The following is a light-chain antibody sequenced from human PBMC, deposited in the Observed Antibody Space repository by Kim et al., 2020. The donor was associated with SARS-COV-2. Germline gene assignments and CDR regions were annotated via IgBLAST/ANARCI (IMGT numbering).Light chain of an antibody. CDR1: SSNVGSNY. CDR3: ATWDNTRYAAV. CDR2: DND. J-gene: IGLJ7*01. Sequence: QAVVTQPPSVSAAPRQKVTVSCSGSSSNVGSNYVSWYQQVPGTAPKLLIYDNDKRPSGIPDRFSASKSGASATLAVTDVQTDDEAVYFCATWDNTRYAAVFGGGTQLTVL. V-gene: IGLV1-51*01.